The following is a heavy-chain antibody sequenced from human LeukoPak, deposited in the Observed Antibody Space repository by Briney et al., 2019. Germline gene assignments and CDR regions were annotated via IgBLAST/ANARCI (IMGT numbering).Heavy chain of an antibody. CDR2: TYYRSKWYN. V-gene: IGHV6-1*01. J-gene: IGHJ3*02. D-gene: IGHD6-13*01. CDR3: ARGTDSSSWYLVAFDI. Sequence: SQTLSLTRAISGDSVSSNSAAWNWIRQSPSRGLEWLGRTYYRSKWYNDYAVSVKSRITINPDTSKNQFSLQLNSVTPEDTAVYYCARGTDSSSWYLVAFDIWGQGTMVTVSS. CDR1: GDSVSSNSAA.